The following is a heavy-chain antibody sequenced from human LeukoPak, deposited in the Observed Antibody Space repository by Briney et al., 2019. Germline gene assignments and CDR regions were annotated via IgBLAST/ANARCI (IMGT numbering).Heavy chain of an antibody. Sequence: GESLKISCKASGYRFTTYWIAWVRQMPGKGLEWMGIIYPGDSDTRYSPSFQGQVTISADKSISTAYLQWSSLKASDTAMYYCARLLWGVIGDYFDYWGQGTLVTVSS. CDR3: ARLLWGVIGDYFDY. D-gene: IGHD3-10*01. CDR2: IYPGDSDT. J-gene: IGHJ4*02. CDR1: GYRFTTYW. V-gene: IGHV5-51*01.